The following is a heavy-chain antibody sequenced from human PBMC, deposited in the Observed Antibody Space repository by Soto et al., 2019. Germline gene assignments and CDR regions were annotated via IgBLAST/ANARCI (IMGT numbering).Heavy chain of an antibody. D-gene: IGHD3-9*01. V-gene: IGHV1-46*01. Sequence: ASVKVSCKASGYTFTSYYMHWVRQAPGQGLEWMGIINPSGGSTSYAQKFQGRVTMTRDTPTSTVYMELSSLRSEDTAVYYCARDPHYDILTGYETYYYGMDVWGQGTTVTVSS. CDR1: GYTFTSYY. J-gene: IGHJ6*02. CDR2: INPSGGST. CDR3: ARDPHYDILTGYETYYYGMDV.